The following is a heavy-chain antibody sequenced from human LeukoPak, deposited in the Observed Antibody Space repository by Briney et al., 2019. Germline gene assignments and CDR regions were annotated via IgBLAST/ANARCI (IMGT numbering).Heavy chain of an antibody. V-gene: IGHV3-30*18. Sequence: GSPLRLSCAASGFSFSSYGMHGVRQAPGKGREGWAVISYGGSNKYYVDSVKGRSTISRDNSTATLYLQTNSLRAEDTAVYYCAKDPGTGIQAAGGAFDIWGQGTMVTVSS. CDR1: GFSFSSYG. CDR3: AKDPGTGIQAAGGAFDI. CDR2: ISYGGSNK. D-gene: IGHD6-13*01. J-gene: IGHJ3*02.